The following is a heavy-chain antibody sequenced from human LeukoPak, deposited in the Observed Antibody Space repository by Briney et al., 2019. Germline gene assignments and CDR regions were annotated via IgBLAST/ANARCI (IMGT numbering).Heavy chain of an antibody. V-gene: IGHV3-74*01. D-gene: IGHD6-25*01. CDR3: ARALSGRFDP. Sequence: GGSLRLSCAASGFTISNYWMHWVRQAPGKGLVWVSRINSDASSTSYADSVKGRFTISRDNAKNTLYLQMNSLRDEDTAVYYCARALSGRFDPWGQGTLVTVSS. CDR2: INSDASST. CDR1: GFTISNYW. J-gene: IGHJ5*02.